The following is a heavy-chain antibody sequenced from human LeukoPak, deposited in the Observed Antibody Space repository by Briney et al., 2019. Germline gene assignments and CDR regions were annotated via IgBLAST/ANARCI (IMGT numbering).Heavy chain of an antibody. CDR1: GCSISSYY. CDR3: ARHDEYSSPFSLPGINWFDP. J-gene: IGHJ5*02. D-gene: IGHD6-6*01. Sequence: SETLSLTCTVSGCSISSYYWSWIRQPPGKGLEWIGYIYYSGSTNYNPSLKSRVTISVDTSKNQFSLKLSSVTAADTAVYYCARHDEYSSPFSLPGINWFDPWGQGTLVTVSS. V-gene: IGHV4-59*08. CDR2: IYYSGST.